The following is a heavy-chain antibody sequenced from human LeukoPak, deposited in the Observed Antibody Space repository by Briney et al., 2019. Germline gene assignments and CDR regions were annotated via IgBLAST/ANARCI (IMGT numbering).Heavy chain of an antibody. Sequence: GGSLRLSCAASGFTFSNYAMSWVRQAPGKGLEWISAVSGSGDRTYYAGSVKGRFTISRDNSKNTLYLQMNSLRAEDTAVYYCARPAGTYDYSYGMDVWGQGTTVTVSS. V-gene: IGHV3-23*01. CDR1: GFTFSNYA. J-gene: IGHJ6*02. CDR2: VSGSGDRT. D-gene: IGHD6-19*01. CDR3: ARPAGTYDYSYGMDV.